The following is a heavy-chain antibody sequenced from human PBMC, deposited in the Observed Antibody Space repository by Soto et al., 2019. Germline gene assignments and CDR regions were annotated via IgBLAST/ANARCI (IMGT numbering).Heavy chain of an antibody. CDR2: INSDRSGI. V-gene: IGHV3-74*01. CDR3: VRGEGETAAAHKVLFEY. D-gene: IGHD2-15*01. CDR1: GFAFSYYW. J-gene: IGHJ4*02. Sequence: PGGSLRLSCTASGFAFSYYWVHWVRQAPGKGLVWVSRINSDRSGISYADSVKGRFTISRDDAENTLYLQMNGLRAEDTAVYYCVRGEGETAAAHKVLFEYWGQGTQVTVSS.